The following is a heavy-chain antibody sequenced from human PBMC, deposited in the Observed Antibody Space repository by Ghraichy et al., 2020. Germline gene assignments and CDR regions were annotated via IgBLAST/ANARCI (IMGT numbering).Heavy chain of an antibody. CDR2: ITGGSETT. V-gene: IGHV3-23*01. Sequence: GESLNISCAASGFTFSSYAMSWVRQAPGKGLEWVSAITGGSETTYYADSVKGRFTISRDNSKNTMYVQMNSLRGEDPAIYYCARMNFWSGGSPISGAFDIWGQGTVVTVSS. D-gene: IGHD3-3*01. CDR3: ARMNFWSGGSPISGAFDI. J-gene: IGHJ3*02. CDR1: GFTFSSYA.